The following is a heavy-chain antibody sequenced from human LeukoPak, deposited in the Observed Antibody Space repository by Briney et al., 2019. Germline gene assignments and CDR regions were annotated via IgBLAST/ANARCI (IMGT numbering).Heavy chain of an antibody. CDR1: GFTFSSYA. J-gene: IGHJ4*02. Sequence: PGGSLRLSCAASGFTFSSYAMHWVRQAPGKGLEWVAVISYDGSNKYYADSVKGRFTISRDNSKNTLYLQMNSLRAEDTAVYYCAREGGDIVVVPADLDYWGQGTLVTVSS. V-gene: IGHV3-30-3*01. D-gene: IGHD2-2*01. CDR2: ISYDGSNK. CDR3: AREGGDIVVVPADLDY.